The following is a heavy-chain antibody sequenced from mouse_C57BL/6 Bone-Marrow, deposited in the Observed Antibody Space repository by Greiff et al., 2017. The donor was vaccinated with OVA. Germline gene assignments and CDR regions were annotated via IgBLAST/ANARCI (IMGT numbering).Heavy chain of an antibody. V-gene: IGHV1-74*01. J-gene: IGHJ3*01. D-gene: IGHD2-3*01. CDR1: GYTFTSYW. Sequence: VQLQQPGAELVKPGASVKVSCKASGYTFTSYWMHWVKQRPGQGLEWIGRIHPSDSDTNYNQKFKGKATLTVDKSSSTAYMQLSSLSSEDSAVYYCEIFAWGYYRFAYWGQGTLVTVSA. CDR3: EIFAWGYYRFAY. CDR2: IHPSDSDT.